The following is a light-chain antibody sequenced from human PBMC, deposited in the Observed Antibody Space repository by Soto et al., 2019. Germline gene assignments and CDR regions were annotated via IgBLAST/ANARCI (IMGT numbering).Light chain of an antibody. Sequence: DIQITQSPSTLSASTGDRVTITCLASQPIGAWLAGYQQKPGKAPKLLIYEASSLERGVPSRSSGSGSGTEFTLTISGLQPDDFATYFCQQYKSFCTFGQGTKVDIK. CDR2: EAS. V-gene: IGKV1-5*03. J-gene: IGKJ1*01. CDR3: QQYKSFCT. CDR1: QPIGAW.